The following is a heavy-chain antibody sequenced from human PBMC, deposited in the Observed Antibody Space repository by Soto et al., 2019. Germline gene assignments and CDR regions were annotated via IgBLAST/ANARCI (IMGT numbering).Heavy chain of an antibody. CDR1: GGSISSSSYY. D-gene: IGHD6-19*01. J-gene: IGHJ4*02. V-gene: IGHV4-39*01. Sequence: QLQLQESGPGLVKPSETLSLTCAVSGGSISSSSYYWGWIRQPPGKGLEWIGSIYYSGSTYYTPSLQSRAAISVDTSTNHFSLKLNSVTAADTAVYYCARRTVNIRTFYSGLKTHCFDYWGQGTLVTVSS. CDR3: ARRTVNIRTFYSGLKTHCFDY. CDR2: IYYSGST.